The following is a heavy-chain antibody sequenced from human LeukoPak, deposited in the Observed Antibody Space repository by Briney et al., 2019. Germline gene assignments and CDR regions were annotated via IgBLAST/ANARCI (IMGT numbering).Heavy chain of an antibody. J-gene: IGHJ4*02. V-gene: IGHV4-59*01. CDR2: IYYTGST. CDR3: ARYGSGSRHFDY. Sequence: SQTLSLTCTVSGGSINGYYWSWIRQSPGKGLESLGYIYYTGSTNYNPSLKSRVTMSVDTSRNQFFLRLSSVTAADTAVYYCARYGSGSRHFDYWGQGTLVTVSS. D-gene: IGHD3-10*01. CDR1: GGSINGYY.